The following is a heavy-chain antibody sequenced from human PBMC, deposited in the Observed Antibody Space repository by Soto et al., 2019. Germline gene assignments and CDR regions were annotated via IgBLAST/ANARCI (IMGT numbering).Heavy chain of an antibody. D-gene: IGHD2-15*01. Sequence: PSETLSLTCTVSGGSISSGCYYWSWIHQHPGKGLEWIGYIYYSGSTYYNPSLKSRVTISVDTSKNQFSLKLSSVTAADTAVYYCARLAHLCSGGSCYSYYFDYWGQGTLVTVSS. CDR3: ARLAHLCSGGSCYSYYFDY. CDR1: GGSISSGCYY. V-gene: IGHV4-31*03. J-gene: IGHJ4*02. CDR2: IYYSGST.